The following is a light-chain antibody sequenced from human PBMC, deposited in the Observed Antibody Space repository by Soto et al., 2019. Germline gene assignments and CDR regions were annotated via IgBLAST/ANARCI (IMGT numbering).Light chain of an antibody. Sequence: EIVLTQSPATLSLSPGERATLSCRASQSVSTYLAWYQQKTGQAPRLLIYDVSNRATGIPSRFSGSGSGTDFTLTISSLEPEDCAVYYCQQRYTFGQGTKLEIK. CDR1: QSVSTY. CDR3: QQRYT. J-gene: IGKJ2*01. CDR2: DVS. V-gene: IGKV3-11*01.